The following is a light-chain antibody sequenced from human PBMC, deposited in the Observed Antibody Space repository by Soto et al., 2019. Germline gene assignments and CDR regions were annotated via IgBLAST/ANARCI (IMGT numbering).Light chain of an antibody. CDR2: EGI. CDR3: SSYAGAVV. CDR1: SSDVGNYNL. Sequence: QSALTQPASVSGSPGQSITISGTGTSSDVGNYNLVSWYQHHPGKAPKLMIYEGINRPSGVSNRFSASKSGNTASLTISGLQAEDEADYYCSSYAGAVVFGGGTKLTVL. J-gene: IGLJ2*01. V-gene: IGLV2-23*01.